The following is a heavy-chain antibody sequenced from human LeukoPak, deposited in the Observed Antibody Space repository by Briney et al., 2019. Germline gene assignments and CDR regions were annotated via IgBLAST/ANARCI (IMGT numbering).Heavy chain of an antibody. CDR1: GGSISSYY. V-gene: IGHV4-59*08. CDR2: IYYSGST. Sequence: SSETLSLTCTVSGGSISSYYWSWIRQPPGKGLEWTGYIYYSGSTNYNPSLKSRVTISVDTSKNQFSLKLSSVTAEDTAVYYCERFSSGWTDAFDIWGQGTMVTVSS. CDR3: ERFSSGWTDAFDI. D-gene: IGHD6-19*01. J-gene: IGHJ3*02.